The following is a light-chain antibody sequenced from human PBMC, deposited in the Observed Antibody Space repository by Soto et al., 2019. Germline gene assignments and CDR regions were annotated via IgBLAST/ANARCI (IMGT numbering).Light chain of an antibody. V-gene: IGKV3-20*01. Sequence: VMTQSPATLSVSPGERATLSCRASQSVSSNLAWYQQKPGQAPTLLIYGASIRAAGIPDRFSGSGSGTDFTLTIRRLEPDDFAVYYCQQYGSSPRTFGQGTKVDIK. CDR2: GAS. J-gene: IGKJ1*01. CDR1: QSVSSN. CDR3: QQYGSSPRT.